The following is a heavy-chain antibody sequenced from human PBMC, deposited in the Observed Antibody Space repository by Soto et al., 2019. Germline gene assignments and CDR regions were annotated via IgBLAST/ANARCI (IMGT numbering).Heavy chain of an antibody. V-gene: IGHV3-30-3*01. CDR1: GFTFSSYA. D-gene: IGHD6-6*01. Sequence: GGSLRLSCAVSGFTFSSYAMHWVRQAPGKGLEWVAVISYDGSNKYDADSVKGRFTISRDNSKNTLYLQMNSLRAEDTAVYYCARAECCSSSSGVYWGQGTLVTVSS. J-gene: IGHJ4*02. CDR3: ARAECCSSSSGVY. CDR2: ISYDGSNK.